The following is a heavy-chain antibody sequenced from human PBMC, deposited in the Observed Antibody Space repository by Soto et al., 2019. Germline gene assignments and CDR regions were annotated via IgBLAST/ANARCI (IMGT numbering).Heavy chain of an antibody. CDR2: IYHGGTT. CDR3: ARVHVMVLAGSTFDY. Sequence: SETLSLTCTVSGYSIISGAYWAWIRQPPGKGPEWIASIYHGGTTFYNPSLKSRITISVDTSSNQFSLKLTSVTAADTAVYYCARVHVMVLAGSTFDYWGPGTLVAVSS. D-gene: IGHD6-19*01. CDR1: GYSIISGAY. V-gene: IGHV4-38-2*02. J-gene: IGHJ4*01.